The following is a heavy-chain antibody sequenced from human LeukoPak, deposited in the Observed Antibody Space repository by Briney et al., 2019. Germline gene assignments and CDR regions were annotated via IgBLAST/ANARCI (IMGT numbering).Heavy chain of an antibody. CDR3: ARASPKSMIVVVTPAAFDI. V-gene: IGHV3-7*03. J-gene: IGHJ3*02. D-gene: IGHD3-22*01. CDR1: GFTFSSYW. CDR2: IKQDGSEK. Sequence: GGSLRLSCAASGFTFSSYWMSWVRQAPGKGLEWVANIKQDGSEKYYVDSVKGRFTISRDNAKNSLYLQMNSLRAEDTAVYYCARASPKSMIVVVTPAAFDIWGQGTMVTVSS.